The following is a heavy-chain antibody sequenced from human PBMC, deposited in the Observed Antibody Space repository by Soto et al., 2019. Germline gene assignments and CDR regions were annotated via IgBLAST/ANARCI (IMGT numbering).Heavy chain of an antibody. D-gene: IGHD6-13*01. CDR2: ISAYNGNT. Sequence: AASVKVSCKASGYTFTSYGISWVRQAPGQGLEWMGWISAYNGNTNYAQKLQGRVTMTTDTSTSTAYMELRSLRSDDTPVYYCAREGEAASSIWYFDSCGQESLVTISS. V-gene: IGHV1-18*01. CDR1: GYTFTSYG. CDR3: AREGEAASSIWYFDS. J-gene: IGHJ4*01.